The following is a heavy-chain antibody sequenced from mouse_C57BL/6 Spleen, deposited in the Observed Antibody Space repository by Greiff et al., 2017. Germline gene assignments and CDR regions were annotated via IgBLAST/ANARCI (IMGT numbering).Heavy chain of an antibody. V-gene: IGHV1-53*01. CDR2: INPSNGGT. CDR1: GYTFPSYW. Sequence: QVQLQQPGTELVKPGASVKLSCKASGYTFPSYWMHWVKQRPGQCLAWIGNINPSNGGTNYNEKFKSKATLTVDKSSSTAYMQLSSLTSEDSAVYDCARPLYGSHPWFAYWGQGTLVTVAA. J-gene: IGHJ3*01. D-gene: IGHD1-1*01. CDR3: ARPLYGSHPWFAY.